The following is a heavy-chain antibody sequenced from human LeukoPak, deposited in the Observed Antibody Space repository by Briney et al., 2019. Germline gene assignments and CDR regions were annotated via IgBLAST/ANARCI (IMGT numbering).Heavy chain of an antibody. CDR3: ARDLGSRADC. CDR1: GFSVSSHC. J-gene: IGHJ4*02. D-gene: IGHD3-10*01. V-gene: IGHV3-53*01. CDR2: IYNGGST. Sequence: GGSLRLSCAASGFSVSSHCMIWVRRGPGKGLEWVSVIYNGGSTYYRDSVKGRFTIPRDNSKNTLYLQMNSLRAEDTAVYYRARDLGSRADCWGQGTLVTVSS.